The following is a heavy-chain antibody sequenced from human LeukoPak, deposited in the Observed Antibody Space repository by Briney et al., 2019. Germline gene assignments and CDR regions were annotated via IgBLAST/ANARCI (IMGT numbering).Heavy chain of an antibody. CDR3: ARDPGSESFGVVISNWFDP. CDR2: IYYSGTT. J-gene: IGHJ5*02. V-gene: IGHV4-31*03. D-gene: IGHD3-3*01. CDR1: GGSISSGGYY. Sequence: SETLSLTCTVSGGSISSGGYYWSWIRQHPGKGLEWIGYIYYSGTTYYNPSLKSRVTISLDTSKNQFSLKLSSVTAADTAVYYCARDPGSESFGVVISNWFDPWGQGTLVTVSS.